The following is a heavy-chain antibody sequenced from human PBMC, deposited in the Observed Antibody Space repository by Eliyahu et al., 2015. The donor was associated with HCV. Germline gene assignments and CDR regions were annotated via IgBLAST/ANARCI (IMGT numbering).Heavy chain of an antibody. Sequence: QVQLVQSGAEVKKPGSSVKVSCKASGGXFSXYAXSWGRQAPGXGLEWMGGIIPIFGTANYAQKFQGRVTITADESTITAYMELSSLRSEDTAVYYCARYPGDVVVTAWTFRYYGMDVWGQGTTVTVSS. J-gene: IGHJ6*02. V-gene: IGHV1-69*01. CDR3: ARYPGDVVVTAWTFRYYGMDV. D-gene: IGHD2-21*02. CDR1: GGXFSXYA. CDR2: IIPIFGTA.